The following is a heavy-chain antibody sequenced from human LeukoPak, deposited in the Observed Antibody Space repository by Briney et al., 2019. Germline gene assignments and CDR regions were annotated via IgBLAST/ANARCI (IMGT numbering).Heavy chain of an antibody. CDR1: GFSLTTSGVG. J-gene: IGHJ4*02. CDR3: AHYGDYRFMYYFDY. CDR2: IYWNNDN. Sequence: SGPTLVKPTQTLTLTCSFSGFSLTTSGVGVGWIRQSPGKALEWLALIYWNNDNRYSPSLKTRLNITKDTSKNQVVLTMTEMDPVDTATYYCAHYGDYRFMYYFDYWGQGTLITVSS. D-gene: IGHD4-17*01. V-gene: IGHV2-5*01.